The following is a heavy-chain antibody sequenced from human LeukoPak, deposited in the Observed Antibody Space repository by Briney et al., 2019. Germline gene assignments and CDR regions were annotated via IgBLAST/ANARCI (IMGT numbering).Heavy chain of an antibody. CDR1: GYSFINYW. Sequence: GESLKISCKGSGYSFINYWIGWVRQMPGKGLEWMGIIYPGDSNTRYSPSFQGQVTISADKSIGTAYLQWSSLTASDTAMYYCARLLTSGSNIRDWFDPWGQGTLVTVSS. CDR2: IYPGDSNT. J-gene: IGHJ5*02. V-gene: IGHV5-51*01. CDR3: ARLLTSGSNIRDWFDP. D-gene: IGHD3-16*01.